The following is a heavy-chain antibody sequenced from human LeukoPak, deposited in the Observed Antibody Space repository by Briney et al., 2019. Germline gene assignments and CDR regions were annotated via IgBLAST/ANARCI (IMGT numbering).Heavy chain of an antibody. CDR3: ATGLRGEWYFDY. Sequence: ASVKVSCKASGYTFTSYGLSWVRQAPGQGLEWMGWISAYNGNTNYAQKLQGRVTMTTDTSTSTAYMELRSLRSDDTAVYYCATGLRGEWYFDYWGQGTLVTVSS. V-gene: IGHV1-18*01. D-gene: IGHD4-17*01. CDR2: ISAYNGNT. CDR1: GYTFTSYG. J-gene: IGHJ4*02.